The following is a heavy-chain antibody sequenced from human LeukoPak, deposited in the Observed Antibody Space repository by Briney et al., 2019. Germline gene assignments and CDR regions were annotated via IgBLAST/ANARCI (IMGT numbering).Heavy chain of an antibody. J-gene: IGHJ4*02. V-gene: IGHV3-53*01. CDR1: GFTVSNNY. D-gene: IGHD5-12*01. CDR2: LYSGGGT. CDR3: ARSGYDSYFDY. Sequence: GGSLRLSCAASGFTVSNNYMNWVRQAPGKGLEWVSVLYSGGGTYYADSVKGRFTFSRDNSNNTLYLQMNSLRAEDTAVYYCARSGYDSYFDYWGQGTLVTVSS.